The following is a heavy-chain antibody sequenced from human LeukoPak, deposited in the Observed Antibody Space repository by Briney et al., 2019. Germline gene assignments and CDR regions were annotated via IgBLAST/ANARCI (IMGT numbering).Heavy chain of an antibody. D-gene: IGHD6-19*01. J-gene: IGHJ6*02. CDR2: INHSGST. CDR1: GGSFSGYY. Sequence: SETLSLTCAVYGGSFSGYYWSWIRQPPGKGLEWIGEINHSGSTNYNPSLKSRVTISVDTSKNQFSLKLSSVTAADTAVYYCASGAGIAVAGLQGGMDVWGQGTTVTVSS. CDR3: ASGAGIAVAGLQGGMDV. V-gene: IGHV4-34*01.